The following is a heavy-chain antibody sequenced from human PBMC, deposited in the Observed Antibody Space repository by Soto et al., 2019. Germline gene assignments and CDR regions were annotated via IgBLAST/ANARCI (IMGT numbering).Heavy chain of an antibody. D-gene: IGHD3-10*01. V-gene: IGHV4-34*01. Sequence: SETLSLTCVVYGGSFSGYYWSWIRQPPGKGLEWIGEINHSGSTNYNPSLKSRVTISIDTSKNQFSLKLSSVTAADTAVYYCARRQVYGSGRYLDPWGQGTLVTVSS. J-gene: IGHJ5*02. CDR3: ARRQVYGSGRYLDP. CDR2: INHSGST. CDR1: GGSFSGYY.